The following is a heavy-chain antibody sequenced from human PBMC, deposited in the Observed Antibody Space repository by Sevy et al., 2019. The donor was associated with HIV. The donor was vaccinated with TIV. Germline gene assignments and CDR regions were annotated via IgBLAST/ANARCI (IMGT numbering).Heavy chain of an antibody. J-gene: IGHJ4*02. CDR2: ISGSGGSK. D-gene: IGHD3-3*01. Sequence: GGSLRLSCAASGFTFSSYAMSWVRQAPGKGLEWVSAISGSGGSKYYADSVKGRFTISRDNSNNTLYVQMNSLRAGDTAVYYCAKDPFWDYWGQGTLGTVSS. CDR3: AKDPFWDY. CDR1: GFTFSSYA. V-gene: IGHV3-23*01.